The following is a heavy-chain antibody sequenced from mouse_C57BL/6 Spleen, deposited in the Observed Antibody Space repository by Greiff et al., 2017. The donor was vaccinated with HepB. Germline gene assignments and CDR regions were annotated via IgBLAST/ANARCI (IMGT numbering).Heavy chain of an antibody. Sequence: EVQLMESGGGLVQSGRSLRLSCATSGFTFSDFYMEWVRQAPGKGLEWIAASRNKANDYTTEYSASVKGRFIVSRDTSQSILYLQMNALRAEDTAIYYCARDGDYGSLACFAYWGQGTLVTVSA. V-gene: IGHV7-1*01. CDR3: ARDGDYGSLACFAY. CDR1: GFTFSDFY. CDR2: SRNKANDYTT. J-gene: IGHJ3*01. D-gene: IGHD1-1*01.